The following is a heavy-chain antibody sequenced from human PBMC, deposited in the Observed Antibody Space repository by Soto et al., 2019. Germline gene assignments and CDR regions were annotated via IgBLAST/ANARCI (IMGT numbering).Heavy chain of an antibody. CDR1: GGSFSGYY. J-gene: IGHJ4*02. V-gene: IGHV4-34*01. D-gene: IGHD3-22*01. CDR2: INHSGST. Sequence: QVQLQQWGAGLLKPSETLSLTCAVYGGSFSGYYWSWIRQPPGKGLKWIGEINHSGSTNYNPSLSSGGTISVDSSKTQFSLKLSSVTAADTAVYYCARGLAYYYDSSGYYRPSNKVKYFDYWGQGTLVTVSS. CDR3: ARGLAYYYDSSGYYRPSNKVKYFDY.